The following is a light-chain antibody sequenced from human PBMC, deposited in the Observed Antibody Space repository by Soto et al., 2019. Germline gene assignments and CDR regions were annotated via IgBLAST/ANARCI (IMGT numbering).Light chain of an antibody. CDR2: GAS. CDR3: QQYHYWYP. V-gene: IGKV3-15*01. J-gene: IGKJ2*01. CDR1: QSVSSN. Sequence: EIVMTQSPATLSVSPGERATLSCRASQSVSSNLAWYQQKPGQAPRLLIYGASTRATGIPARFSGSGSGTDFTLIISSLQSEDFAVYYCQQYHYWYPFGQGTKLEIK.